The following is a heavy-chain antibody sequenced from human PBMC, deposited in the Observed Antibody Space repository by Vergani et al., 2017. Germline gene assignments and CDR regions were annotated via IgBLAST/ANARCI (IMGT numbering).Heavy chain of an antibody. CDR2: IYYSGST. CDR1: GGSISSGDYY. J-gene: IGHJ4*02. CDR3: ARVAAAEFEWWDDRLSWFDY. V-gene: IGHV4-30-4*01. D-gene: IGHD6-13*01. Sequence: QVQLQESGPGLVKPSQTLSLTCTVSGGSISSGDYYWSWIRQPPGKGLEWIGYIYYSGSTNYNPSLKSRVTISVDTSKNQFSLKLSSVTAADTAVYYCARVAAAEFEWWDDRLSWFDYWGQGTLVTVSS.